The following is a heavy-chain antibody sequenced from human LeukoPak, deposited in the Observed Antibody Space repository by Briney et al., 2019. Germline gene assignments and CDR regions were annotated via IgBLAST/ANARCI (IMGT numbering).Heavy chain of an antibody. CDR2: IIPIFGTA. J-gene: IGHJ4*02. Sequence: SVKVSCKASGGTFSSYAISWVRQAPGQGLEWMGGIIPIFGTANYAQKFQGRVTITADESTSTAYMELSSLRSEDTAVYYCARDSRQQLGSESLIFDYWGQGTLVTVSS. CDR1: GGTFSSYA. V-gene: IGHV1-69*13. CDR3: ARDSRQQLGSESLIFDY. D-gene: IGHD6-13*01.